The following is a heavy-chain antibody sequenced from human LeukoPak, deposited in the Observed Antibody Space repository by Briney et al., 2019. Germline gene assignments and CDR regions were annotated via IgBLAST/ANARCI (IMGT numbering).Heavy chain of an antibody. Sequence: GGSLRLSCAASGFTFSGYGMHWVRQAPGKGLEWVAVISYDGSNKYYADSVKGRFTISRDNSKNTLYLQMNSLRAEDTAVYYCARDYLAAGTSAWFDPWGQGTLVTVSS. CDR1: GFTFSGYG. V-gene: IGHV3-30*03. CDR2: ISYDGSNK. D-gene: IGHD6-13*01. CDR3: ARDYLAAGTSAWFDP. J-gene: IGHJ5*02.